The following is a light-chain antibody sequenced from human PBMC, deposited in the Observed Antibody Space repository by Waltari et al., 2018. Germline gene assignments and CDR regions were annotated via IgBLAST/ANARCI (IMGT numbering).Light chain of an antibody. CDR1: QSIGSY. CDR3: QQSYSTPYT. CDR2: AAY. Sequence: DIQMTQSPSSLSASVGDRVTITCRATQSIGSYLNWYQQTPGKAPKLLIYAAYSLQSRVPSRFSGSGSVTDFTLTISSLQPEDFATYYCQQSYSTPYTFGQGTKLEIK. V-gene: IGKV1-39*01. J-gene: IGKJ2*01.